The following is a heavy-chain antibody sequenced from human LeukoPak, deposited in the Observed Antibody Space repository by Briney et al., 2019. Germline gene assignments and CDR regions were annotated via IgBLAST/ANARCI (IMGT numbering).Heavy chain of an antibody. CDR3: SRGIDGYDSIVDY. CDR2: LWYDGSNK. D-gene: IGHD5-24*01. V-gene: IGHV3-33*01. J-gene: IGHJ4*02. CDR1: GFTFSSYA. Sequence: PGGSLRLSCAASGFTFSSYAMHWVRQAPGKGLEWVAVLWYDGSNKYYADSVKGRFTISWDNSKNTLYLQMNSLRVEDTAVYYCSRGIDGYDSIVDYWGQGTLVTVSS.